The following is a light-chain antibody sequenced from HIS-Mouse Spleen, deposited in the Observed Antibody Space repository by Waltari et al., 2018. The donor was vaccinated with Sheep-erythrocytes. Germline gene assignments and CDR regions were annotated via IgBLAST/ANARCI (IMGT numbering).Light chain of an antibody. Sequence: DIVMTQSPDSLAVSLGERATINCKSSQSVLYSSNNKNYLAWYQQKPGQPPKLLIYWASTREAGVPVRFSGSGSGTDSTLTISSLQAEDVAVYYCQQYYSTLTFGGGTKVEIK. J-gene: IGKJ4*01. V-gene: IGKV4-1*01. CDR1: QSVLYSSNNKNY. CDR3: QQYYSTLT. CDR2: WAS.